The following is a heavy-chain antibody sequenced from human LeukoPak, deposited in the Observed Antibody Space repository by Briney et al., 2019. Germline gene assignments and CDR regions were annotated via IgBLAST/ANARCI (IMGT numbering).Heavy chain of an antibody. D-gene: IGHD3-9*01. J-gene: IGHJ4*02. CDR3: AKWGDYDVLTGYYVSDY. CDR1: GFTFSNFA. Sequence: GGSLRLSCAASGFTFSNFAMSWVRQAPGKGLEWVSAITGSGSGIYYADSMKSRFTISRDNSKNTLYLQINSLRAEDTAVYYCAKWGDYDVLTGYYVSDYWGQGTLVTVSS. V-gene: IGHV3-23*01. CDR2: ITGSGSGI.